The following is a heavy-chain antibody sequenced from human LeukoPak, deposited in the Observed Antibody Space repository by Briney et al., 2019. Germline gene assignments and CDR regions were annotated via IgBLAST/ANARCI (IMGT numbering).Heavy chain of an antibody. Sequence: GGSLRLSCAASGFTFSSYSMNWVRQAPGKGLEWVSSISSSSSYIYYADSVKGRFTISRDNAKNSLYLQMNSLRAEDTAVYYCAKVNCSSTSCYGDYWGQGTLVTVS. V-gene: IGHV3-21*01. J-gene: IGHJ4*02. CDR1: GFTFSSYS. D-gene: IGHD2-2*01. CDR2: ISSSSSYI. CDR3: AKVNCSSTSCYGDY.